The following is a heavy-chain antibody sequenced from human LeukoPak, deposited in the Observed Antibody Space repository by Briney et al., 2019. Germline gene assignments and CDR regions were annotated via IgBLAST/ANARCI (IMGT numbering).Heavy chain of an antibody. D-gene: IGHD6-19*01. CDR1: GLSFSSYW. CDR3: ARGFRGWYAEGFDY. Sequence: GGSLRLSCAASGLSFSSYWMSWVRQAPGKGLEWVANIKQDGSEKYYVDSVKGRFTISRDNAKNSLYLQMNSLRAEDTAVYYCARGFRGWYAEGFDYWGQGTLVTVSS. CDR2: IKQDGSEK. V-gene: IGHV3-7*01. J-gene: IGHJ4*02.